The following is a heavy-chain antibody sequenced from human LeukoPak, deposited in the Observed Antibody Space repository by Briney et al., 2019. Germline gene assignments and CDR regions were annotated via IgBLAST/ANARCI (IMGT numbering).Heavy chain of an antibody. D-gene: IGHD5-24*01. CDR2: TYYSRNT. CDR1: GGSISSSGNF. J-gene: IGHJ4*02. CDR3: ARHEEEDGYNAKTFDY. V-gene: IGHV4-39*01. Sequence: PSETLSLTCTVSGGSISSSGNFWCWVRQPPGRGLEWIASTYYSRNTYYNPSLKSRVTISVDTSKNQFSLKLSSVTAADTAVYYCARHEEEDGYNAKTFDYWGQGTLVTVSS.